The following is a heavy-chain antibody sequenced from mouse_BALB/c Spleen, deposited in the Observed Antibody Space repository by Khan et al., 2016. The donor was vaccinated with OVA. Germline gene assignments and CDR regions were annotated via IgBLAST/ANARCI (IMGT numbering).Heavy chain of an antibody. CDR3: TRDRIDY. CDR2: INPTSGYT. J-gene: IGHJ2*01. CDR1: GYTFTTYW. Sequence: LQESGAELAKPGASVQMSCKASGYTFTTYWMHWVKQRPGQGLEWIGYINPTSGYTDYSENFKDKATLSADKSSSTAYMQLSRLTSEDAAVYYCTRDRIDYWGQGTTLTVAS. V-gene: IGHV1-7*01.